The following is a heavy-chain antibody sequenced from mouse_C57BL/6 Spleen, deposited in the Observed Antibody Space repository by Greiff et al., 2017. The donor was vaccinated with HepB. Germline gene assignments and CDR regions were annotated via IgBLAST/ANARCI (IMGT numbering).Heavy chain of an antibody. CDR2: IYPRSGNT. V-gene: IGHV1-82*01. CDR3: ARSGYSNLGY. J-gene: IGHJ2*01. CDR1: GYAFSSSW. Sequence: QVQLQQSGPELVKPGASVKISCKASGYAFSSSWMNWVKQRPGKGLEWIGEIYPRSGNTYYNEKFKGKATLTADKSSSTAYMELRSLTSEDSAVYFCARSGYSNLGYWGQGTTLTVSS. D-gene: IGHD2-5*01.